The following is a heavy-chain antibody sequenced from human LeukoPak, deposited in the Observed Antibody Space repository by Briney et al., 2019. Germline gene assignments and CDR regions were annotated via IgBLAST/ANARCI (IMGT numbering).Heavy chain of an antibody. CDR1: GFTFSSYA. CDR3: AKAKSMVQPEYFDY. Sequence: GGSLRLSCAASGFTFSSYAMSWVRQAPGKGLEWVSAISGSGGSTYYADSVKGRFTISRDNSKNTLYLQMSSLRAEGTAVYYCAKAKSMVQPEYFDYWGQGTLVTVSS. CDR2: ISGSGGST. J-gene: IGHJ4*02. V-gene: IGHV3-23*01. D-gene: IGHD3-10*01.